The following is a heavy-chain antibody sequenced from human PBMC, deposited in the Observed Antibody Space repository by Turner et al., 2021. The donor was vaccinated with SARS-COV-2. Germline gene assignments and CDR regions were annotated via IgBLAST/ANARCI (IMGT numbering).Heavy chain of an antibody. J-gene: IGHJ4*02. D-gene: IGHD5-18*01. CDR2: IYYRGST. V-gene: IGHV4-59*08. Sequence: QVLLQASGPGLVKPSETLSLTCTVSGASISSNYWAWIRQPPGKRLEWIGYIYYRGSTNYNPSLKSRVTISVDTSKNQFSLKLTSVTAADTAVYFCARQVRGYSYAFSFDYWGQGTLVTVSS. CDR3: ARQVRGYSYAFSFDY. CDR1: GASISSNY.